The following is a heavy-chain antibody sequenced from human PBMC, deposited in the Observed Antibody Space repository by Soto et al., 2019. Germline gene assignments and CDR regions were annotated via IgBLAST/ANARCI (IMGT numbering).Heavy chain of an antibody. CDR3: ARAAITMVRGSWFDP. D-gene: IGHD3-10*01. J-gene: IGHJ5*02. V-gene: IGHV1-69*13. Sequence: SVKVSCKASGVTFSSYAISWVRQAPGQGLEWMGGIIPIFGTANYAQKFQGRVTITADESTSTAYMELSSLRSEDTAVYYCARAAITMVRGSWFDPWGQGTLVTVSS. CDR1: GVTFSSYA. CDR2: IIPIFGTA.